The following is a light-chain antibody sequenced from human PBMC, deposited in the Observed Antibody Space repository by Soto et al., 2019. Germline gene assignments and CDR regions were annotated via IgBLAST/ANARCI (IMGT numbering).Light chain of an antibody. Sequence: DIQMTQSPSTLSGSVGDSVTITCRASQTISSWLAWYQQKPGKAPKLLIYKASTLKSGVTSRFSGSGSATEFNLTISSLQPDDFAPSYCQHYNSYSEAFDQGTKVELK. V-gene: IGKV1-5*03. CDR3: QHYNSYSEA. CDR1: QTISSW. J-gene: IGKJ1*01. CDR2: KAS.